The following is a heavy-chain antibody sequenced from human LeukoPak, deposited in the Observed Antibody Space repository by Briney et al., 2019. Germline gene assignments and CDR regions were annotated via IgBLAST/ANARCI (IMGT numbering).Heavy chain of an antibody. D-gene: IGHD1-26*01. J-gene: IGHJ4*02. CDR3: AKEPYSGSQLLDY. CDR2: ISGSGGST. CDR1: GFTFSIYA. V-gene: IGHV3-23*01. Sequence: GGSLRLSCAASGFTFSIYAMSWVRQAPGKGLEWLSAISGSGGSTYYADSVKGRFTISRDNSKNTLYLQMNSLRAEDTAVYYCAKEPYSGSQLLDYWGQGTLVTVSS.